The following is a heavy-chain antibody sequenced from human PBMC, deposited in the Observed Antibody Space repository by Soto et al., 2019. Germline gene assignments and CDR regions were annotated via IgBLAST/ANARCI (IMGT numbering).Heavy chain of an antibody. D-gene: IGHD3-3*01. CDR2: ISGSGGST. CDR3: AKVTEEDREYYDFWSGYCSFDY. CDR1: GFTFSSYA. V-gene: IGHV3-23*01. Sequence: QPGGSLRLSCAASGFTFSSYAMSWVRQAPGKGLEWVSAISGSGGSTYYADSVKGRFTISRDNSKNTLYLQMNSLRAEDTAVYYCAKVTEEDREYYDFWSGYCSFDYWGQGTQVTVSS. J-gene: IGHJ4*02.